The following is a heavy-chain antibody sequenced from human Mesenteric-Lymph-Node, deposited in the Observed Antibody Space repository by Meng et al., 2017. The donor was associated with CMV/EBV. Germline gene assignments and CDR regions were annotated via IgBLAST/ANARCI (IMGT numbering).Heavy chain of an antibody. J-gene: IGHJ5*02. CDR1: GGSISSNNW. CDR2: IYHTGST. Sequence: GSLRLSCAVSGGSISSNNWWTWVRQPPGKGLEWIGEIYHTGSTSYNPSLKSRVTISVDTSKNQFSLKLSSVTAADTAVYYCASGYCSSTSCYVLHHWGQGTLVTVSS. CDR3: ASGYCSSTSCYVLHH. V-gene: IGHV4-4*02. D-gene: IGHD2-2*01.